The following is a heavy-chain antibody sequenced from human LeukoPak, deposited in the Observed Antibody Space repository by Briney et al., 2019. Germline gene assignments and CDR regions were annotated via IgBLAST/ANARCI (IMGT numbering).Heavy chain of an antibody. CDR1: GGSFSGYY. V-gene: IGHV4-34*01. CDR2: INHSGST. J-gene: IGHJ4*02. D-gene: IGHD3-22*01. Sequence: PSETLSLTCAVYGGSFSGYYWSWIRQPPGKGLEWIGEINHSGSTNYNPSPKSRVTISVDTSKNQFSLKLSSVTAADTAVYYCARGSPQYYDSSGYQTPPDYWGQGTLVTVSS. CDR3: ARGSPQYYDSSGYQTPPDY.